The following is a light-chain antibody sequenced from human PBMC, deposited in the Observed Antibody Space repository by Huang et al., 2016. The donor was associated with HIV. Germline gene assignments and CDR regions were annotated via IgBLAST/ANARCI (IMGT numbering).Light chain of an antibody. J-gene: IGKJ4*01. V-gene: IGKV2-28*01. Sequence: DIVMTQSPVSLPVNPGEAASISCRSSESLLHSNGNNYLDWYLQKPGQSPQLLSYLGSQRASGVPDRFSGSGSGTHFTLKISRVEAEDVGVYYCRHALRLPLTFGGGTKVEIK. CDR2: LGS. CDR1: ESLLHSNGNNY. CDR3: RHALRLPLT.